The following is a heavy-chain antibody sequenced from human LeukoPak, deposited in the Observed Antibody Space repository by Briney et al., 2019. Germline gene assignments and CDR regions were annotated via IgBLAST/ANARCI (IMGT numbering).Heavy chain of an antibody. CDR3: AKWGPHCVGDYCPALDA. CDR2: INQDGSKK. Sequence: QTGGSLRLSCVVSSFTFSNYWMSWVRQAPGKGLEWVANINQDGSKKVYADSMKGRFTISRDNAKESLYLQLNSRRADHTAVYYCAKWGPHCVGDYCPALDAWGQGTLVTVSS. J-gene: IGHJ5*02. V-gene: IGHV3-7*01. D-gene: IGHD1-26*01. CDR1: SFTFSNYW.